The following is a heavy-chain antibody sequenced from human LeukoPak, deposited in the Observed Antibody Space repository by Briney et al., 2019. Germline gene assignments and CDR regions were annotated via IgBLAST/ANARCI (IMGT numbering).Heavy chain of an antibody. CDR3: ARDFIAAACEPKYYFDY. D-gene: IGHD6-13*01. CDR2: INHSGST. CDR1: GGSFSGYY. Sequence: SETLSLTCAVYGGSFSGYYWSWIRQPPGKGLEWIGEINHSGSTNYNPSLKSRVTISVDTSKNQFSLKLSSVTAADTAVYYCARDFIAAACEPKYYFDYWGQGTLATVSS. J-gene: IGHJ4*02. V-gene: IGHV4-34*01.